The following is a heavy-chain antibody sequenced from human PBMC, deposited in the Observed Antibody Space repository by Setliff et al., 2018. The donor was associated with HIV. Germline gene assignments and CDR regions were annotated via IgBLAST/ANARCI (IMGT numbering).Heavy chain of an antibody. V-gene: IGHV3-43D*04. Sequence: GESLKISCAASGFTFSDHAMHWVRQAPGKGLEWVSLVSWDGTGTSYVDSVKGRFTISRDNSRNSLYLQMNSLRTEDTALYYCAKDASITGTSYYFDYWGQGTLVTVSS. CDR3: AKDASITGTSYYFDY. D-gene: IGHD1-20*01. J-gene: IGHJ4*02. CDR1: GFTFSDHA. CDR2: VSWDGTGT.